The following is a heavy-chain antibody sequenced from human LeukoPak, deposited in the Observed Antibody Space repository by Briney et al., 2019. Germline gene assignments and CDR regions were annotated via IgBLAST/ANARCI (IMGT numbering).Heavy chain of an antibody. CDR2: IGGSGDNT. CDR3: ASGSGSYFPGY. V-gene: IGHV3-23*01. D-gene: IGHD3-10*01. J-gene: IGHJ4*02. CDR1: GFIFSNYP. Sequence: GGSLRLSCGVSGFIFSNYPMTWVRQSPGKGLECVSSIGGSGDNTYYADSVKGRFTISRDNSKNTLFLQMNSLRAEDTAVYYCASGSGSYFPGYWGQGTLVTVSS.